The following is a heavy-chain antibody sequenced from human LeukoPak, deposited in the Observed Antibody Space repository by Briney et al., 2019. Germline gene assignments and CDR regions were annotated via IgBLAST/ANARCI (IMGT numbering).Heavy chain of an antibody. Sequence: ASVKVSCKTSGYTFSDYYIHWIRQAPGQGLEWVGWINPNSGDTDYAQKFQGRVTVTRDTSISTAYMELGRLRSDDTAVYYCAGLLYPGIAAAGTPGDYWGQGTLVTVSS. CDR2: INPNSGDT. J-gene: IGHJ4*02. CDR1: GYTFSDYY. V-gene: IGHV1-2*02. D-gene: IGHD6-13*01. CDR3: AGLLYPGIAAAGTPGDY.